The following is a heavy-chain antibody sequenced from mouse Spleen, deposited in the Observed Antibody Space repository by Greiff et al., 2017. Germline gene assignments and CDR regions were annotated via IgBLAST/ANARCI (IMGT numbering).Heavy chain of an antibody. CDR3: ARTLFITTGPFDY. CDR2: INPSSGYT. V-gene: IGHV1-4*01. CDR1: GYTFTSYT. Sequence: QVQLKQSGAELARPGASVKMSCKASGYTFTSYTMHWVKQRPGQGLEWIGYINPSSGYTKYNQKFKDKATLTADKSSSTAYMQLSSLTSEDSAVYYCARTLFITTGPFDYWGQGTTLTVSS. D-gene: IGHD1-2*01. J-gene: IGHJ2*01.